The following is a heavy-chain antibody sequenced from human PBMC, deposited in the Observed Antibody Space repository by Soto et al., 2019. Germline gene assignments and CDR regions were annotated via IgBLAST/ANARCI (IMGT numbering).Heavy chain of an antibody. CDR3: ASITGTTRNRPYYYYGMDV. Sequence: GASVKVSCKTSGGTFSSYAISWVRQAPGQGLEWVGGIIPIFGTANYAQKFQGRVTITADESTSTAYMELSSLRSEDTAVYYCASITGTTRNRPYYYYGMDVWGQGTTVTAP. CDR2: IIPIFGTA. V-gene: IGHV1-69*13. J-gene: IGHJ6*02. D-gene: IGHD1-7*01. CDR1: GGTFSSYA.